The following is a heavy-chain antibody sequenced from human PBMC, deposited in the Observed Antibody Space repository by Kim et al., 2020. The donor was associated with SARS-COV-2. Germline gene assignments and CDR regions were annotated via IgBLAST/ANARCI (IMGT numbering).Heavy chain of an antibody. Sequence: GGSLRLSCAASGFPLRNYVMSWVRQAPGKGLEWVSTITGGGDTTYYADSVKGRFTISRDNSKNTLYLQMNSLRAEDTAVYYCAKELRGTTILHYFDYWGQGTLVTVSS. CDR3: AKELRGTTILHYFDY. V-gene: IGHV3-23*01. CDR2: ITGGGDTT. D-gene: IGHD1-26*01. J-gene: IGHJ4*02. CDR1: GFPLRNYV.